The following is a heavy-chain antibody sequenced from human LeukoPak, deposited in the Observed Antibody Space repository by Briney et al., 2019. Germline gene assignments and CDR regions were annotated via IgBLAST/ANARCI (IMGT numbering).Heavy chain of an antibody. D-gene: IGHD2-2*01. J-gene: IGHJ4*02. V-gene: IGHV3-7*01. CDR2: IKQDGSEK. Sequence: PGGSLRLSCAGSGFTFSSYWMSWVRQAPGKRLEWVANIKQDGSEKYYVDSVKGRFTISRDNAKNSLYLQMNSLRAEDTAVYYCARDGSTSCLDYWGQGTLVTVSS. CDR1: GFTFSSYW. CDR3: ARDGSTSCLDY.